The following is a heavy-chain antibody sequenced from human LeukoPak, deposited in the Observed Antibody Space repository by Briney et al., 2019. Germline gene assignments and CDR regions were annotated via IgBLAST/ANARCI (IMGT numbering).Heavy chain of an antibody. CDR3: AGSGKSWYFDL. D-gene: IGHD4-23*01. CDR1: GDSISSNNW. Sequence: SATLSLSCDVSGDSISSNNWWSWLRQTPGKGLEWIWEIYNSGNTNYNPSLKSRVTISVDKSKNQFSLRLSSVTAADTAVYYCAGSGKSWYFDLWGRGSLVTVSS. V-gene: IGHV4-4*02. CDR2: IYNSGNT. J-gene: IGHJ2*01.